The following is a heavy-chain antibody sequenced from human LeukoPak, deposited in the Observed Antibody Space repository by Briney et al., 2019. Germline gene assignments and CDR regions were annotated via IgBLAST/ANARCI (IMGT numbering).Heavy chain of an antibody. J-gene: IGHJ5*02. CDR2: ISSSSSRI. CDR3: VGAGLVLDNWCDP. V-gene: IGHV3-48*02. D-gene: IGHD3-10*01. CDR1: GFTFSSYG. Sequence: GGSLRLSCAASGFTFSSYGMNWVRQAPGKGLEWVSYISSSSSRIDYADSVKGRFTIARDNAKNSLCLQMNSLRDEDTAVYYCVGAGLVLDNWCDPWGRGTLVTVSS.